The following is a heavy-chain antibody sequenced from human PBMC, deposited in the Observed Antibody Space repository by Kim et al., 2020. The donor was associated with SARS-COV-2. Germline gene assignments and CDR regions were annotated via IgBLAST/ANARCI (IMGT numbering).Heavy chain of an antibody. J-gene: IGHJ3*02. CDR1: GYSISSSNW. CDR2: IYYSGST. Sequence: SETLSLTCAVSGYSISSSNWWGWIRQPPGKGLEWIGYIYYSGSTYYNPSLKSRVTMSVDTSKNQFSLKLSSVTAVDTAVYYCARSNYDFWSGYYGTWAFNIWGQGTMVTVSS. CDR3: ARSNYDFWSGYYGTWAFNI. D-gene: IGHD3-3*01. V-gene: IGHV4-28*01.